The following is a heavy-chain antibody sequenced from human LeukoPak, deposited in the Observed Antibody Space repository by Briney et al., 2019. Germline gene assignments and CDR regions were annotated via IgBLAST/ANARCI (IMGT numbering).Heavy chain of an antibody. D-gene: IGHD4-23*01. J-gene: IGHJ5*02. Sequence: SETLSLTCTVSGGSISSYYWSWIRQPPGKGLEWIGYIYYSGSTNYNPSLKSRVTISVDTSKNQFSLKLSSVTAADTAVYYCARGGRRLTTVGTYNWFDPWGQGTLATVSS. CDR1: GGSISSYY. CDR2: IYYSGST. CDR3: ARGGRRLTTVGTYNWFDP. V-gene: IGHV4-59*01.